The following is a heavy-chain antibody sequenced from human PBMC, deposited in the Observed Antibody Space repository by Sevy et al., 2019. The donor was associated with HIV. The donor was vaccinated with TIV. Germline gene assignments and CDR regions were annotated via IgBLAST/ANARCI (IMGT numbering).Heavy chain of an antibody. J-gene: IGHJ4*02. CDR3: ARRNVPGGWFGELLTDDY. Sequence: ASVKVSCKASGYTFTSYGISWVRQAPGQGLEWMGWISAYNGNTNYAQKLQGRVTMTTDTSTSTAYMELRSLRADDTAVYYCARRNVPGGWFGELLTDDYWGQGTLVTVSS. CDR1: GYTFTSYG. V-gene: IGHV1-18*01. CDR2: ISAYNGNT. D-gene: IGHD3-10*01.